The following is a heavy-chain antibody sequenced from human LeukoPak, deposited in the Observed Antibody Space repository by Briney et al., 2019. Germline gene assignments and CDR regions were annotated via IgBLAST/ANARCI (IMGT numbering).Heavy chain of an antibody. CDR3: ARCTSGSGWYGSDY. CDR1: GFTFSTYS. CDR2: ISIGSTYI. V-gene: IGHV3-21*01. Sequence: GGSLRLSCAASGFTFSTYSMNWVRQAPGKGLEWVSSISIGSTYIYYADSVKGRFTISRDNAKNSLYLQMNSLRAEDTGVYYCARCTSGSGWYGSDYWGQGTLVTVSS. J-gene: IGHJ4*02. D-gene: IGHD6-19*01.